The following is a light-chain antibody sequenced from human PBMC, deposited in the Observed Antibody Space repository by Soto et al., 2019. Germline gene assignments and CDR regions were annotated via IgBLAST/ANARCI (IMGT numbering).Light chain of an antibody. CDR1: QSVSSSY. J-gene: IGKJ1*01. CDR2: GAS. CDR3: NQYDESTWT. Sequence: ELVLTQSPGTLSLSPGERATLSCRASQSVSSSYLAWYQQKSGQALGILIYGASSRATGIPDRFSGSGSGTDVTLTISRLEPEDLAVYYCNQYDESTWTFGQGTKVEFK. V-gene: IGKV3-20*01.